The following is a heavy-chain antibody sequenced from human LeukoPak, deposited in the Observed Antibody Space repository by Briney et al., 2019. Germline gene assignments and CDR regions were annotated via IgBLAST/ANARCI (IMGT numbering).Heavy chain of an antibody. V-gene: IGHV3-13*01. Sequence: GGSLRLSCVASGSSFSTYDMYWVRQAAGRGLEWVSALGTNGDSYYLGSVKGRFTFSRDDGKNSLYLQMNSLGVEDTAVYHCTRELRGIASHYHGMDVWGQGTTVTVSS. J-gene: IGHJ6*02. CDR3: TRELRGIASHYHGMDV. D-gene: IGHD6-6*01. CDR2: LGTNGDS. CDR1: GSSFSTYD.